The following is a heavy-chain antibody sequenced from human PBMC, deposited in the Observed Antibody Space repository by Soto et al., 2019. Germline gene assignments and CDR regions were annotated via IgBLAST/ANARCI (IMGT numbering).Heavy chain of an antibody. CDR3: APLTVSLSGPYGIHV. CDR2: MLYSGLT. Sequence: SETLSLTCSVSGYSVSSSDYYWARLRQPPGKGLEWIGSMLYSGLTYYNPSLKSRVTLSVDTSKNQFSVRLNSVTASDTAVYYCAPLTVSLSGPYGIHVWGQGTTVTVSS. D-gene: IGHD2-15*01. J-gene: IGHJ6*02. CDR1: GYSVSSSDYY. V-gene: IGHV4-39*01.